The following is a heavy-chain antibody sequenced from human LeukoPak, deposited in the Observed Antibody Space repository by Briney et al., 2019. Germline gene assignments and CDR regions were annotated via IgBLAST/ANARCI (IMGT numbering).Heavy chain of an antibody. CDR3: AKDRSGGSIDY. V-gene: IGHV3-21*01. J-gene: IGHJ4*02. Sequence: PGGSLRLSCAASGFTFSSYSMNWVRQAPGEGLEWVSSISSSSSYIYYADSVKGRFTISRDNAKNSLYLQMNSLRAEDTAVYYCAKDRSGGSIDYWGQGTLVTVSS. CDR2: ISSSSSYI. CDR1: GFTFSSYS. D-gene: IGHD2-15*01.